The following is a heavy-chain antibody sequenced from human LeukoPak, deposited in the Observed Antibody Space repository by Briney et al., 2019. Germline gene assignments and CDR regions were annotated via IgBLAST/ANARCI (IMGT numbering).Heavy chain of an antibody. J-gene: IGHJ3*02. Sequence: PSETLSLTCTVSGGSVSSGSYYWSWIRQPPGKGLEWIGYIYYSGSTNYNPSLKSRVTISVDTSKNQFSLKLSSVTAADTAVYYCARDSYGSGSAVDALDIWGQGTMVTVSS. CDR2: IYYSGST. V-gene: IGHV4-61*01. CDR1: GGSVSSGSYY. D-gene: IGHD3-10*01. CDR3: ARDSYGSGSAVDALDI.